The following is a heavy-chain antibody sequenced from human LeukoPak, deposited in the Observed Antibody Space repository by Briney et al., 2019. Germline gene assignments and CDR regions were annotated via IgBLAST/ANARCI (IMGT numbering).Heavy chain of an antibody. CDR3: ARDSAQCTGGYCYLVS. CDR2: IKSKTDGGTT. D-gene: IGHD2-8*02. J-gene: IGHJ4*02. CDR1: GFTFSDAW. Sequence: GGSLRLSCAASGFTFSDAWMNWVRQAPGKGLEWVGRIKSKTDGGTTDYAEPVKGRITISRDDSKNTLYLQMNSLRAEDTAVYYCARDSAQCTGGYCYLVSWGQGTLVTVSS. V-gene: IGHV3-15*05.